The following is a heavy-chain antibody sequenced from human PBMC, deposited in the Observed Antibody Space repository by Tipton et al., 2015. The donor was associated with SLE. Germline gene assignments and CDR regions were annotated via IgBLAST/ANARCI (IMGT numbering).Heavy chain of an antibody. CDR2: ITWDSGSV. CDR3: ARRGTLGFCSGGICFDWYFDL. D-gene: IGHD2-8*02. J-gene: IGHJ2*01. CDR1: GFTFDDFA. Sequence: SLRLSCAASGFTFDDFAMHWVRQAPGKDLEWVSGITWDSGSVAYADSVKGRFTISRDNANSSLYLHMNSLRPEDTAVYYCARRGTLGFCSGGICFDWYFDLWGRGTLVTVSS. V-gene: IGHV3-9*01.